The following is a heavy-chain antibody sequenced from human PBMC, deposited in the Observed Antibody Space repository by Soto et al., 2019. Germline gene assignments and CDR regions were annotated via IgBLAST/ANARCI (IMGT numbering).Heavy chain of an antibody. V-gene: IGHV3-21*01. D-gene: IGHD3-22*01. J-gene: IGHJ4*02. CDR2: ISSSSSYI. CDR1: GFTFSSYS. Sequence: KPGGSLRLSCAASGFTFSSYSMNWVRQAPGKGLEWVSSISSSSSYIYYADSVKGRFTISRDNAKNSLYLQMNSLRAEDTAVYYCARDVSSSGPYYYDSSGYYPLLDYWGQGTLVTVSS. CDR3: ARDVSSSGPYYYDSSGYYPLLDY.